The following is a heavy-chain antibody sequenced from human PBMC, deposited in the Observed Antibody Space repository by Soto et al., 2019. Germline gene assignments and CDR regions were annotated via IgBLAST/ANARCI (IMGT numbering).Heavy chain of an antibody. V-gene: IGHV1-69*13. Sequence: SVKVSCKASGGTFSSYAINWVRQAPGQGLEWMGGIIPIFGTANYAQKFQGRVTITADESTSTAYMELSSLRSEDTAVYYCAREEQWLESWFDYWGQGTLVTVSS. J-gene: IGHJ4*02. CDR2: IIPIFGTA. CDR3: AREEQWLESWFDY. D-gene: IGHD6-19*01. CDR1: GGTFSSYA.